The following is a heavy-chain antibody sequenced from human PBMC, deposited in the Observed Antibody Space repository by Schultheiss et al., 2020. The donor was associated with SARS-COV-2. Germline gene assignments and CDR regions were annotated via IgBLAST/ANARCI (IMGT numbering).Heavy chain of an antibody. Sequence: GESLKISCAASGFTFSSYSMNWVRQAPGKGLEWVSYINSSSSYTNYTDSVKGRFTISRDNAKNSLYLQMNSLRAEDTAVYYCAREMATILLAFDIWGQGTMVTVSS. J-gene: IGHJ3*02. CDR1: GFTFSSYS. CDR2: INSSSSYT. CDR3: AREMATILLAFDI. D-gene: IGHD5-24*01. V-gene: IGHV3-21*05.